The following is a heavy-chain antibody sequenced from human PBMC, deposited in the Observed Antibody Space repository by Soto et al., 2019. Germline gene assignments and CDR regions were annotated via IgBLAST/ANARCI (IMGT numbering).Heavy chain of an antibody. CDR1: GYTFTAYA. CDR3: VRDVSSSIDC. CDR2: INAGNGDT. V-gene: IGHV1-3*01. Sequence: GASVKVSCKASGYTFTAYALHWVRQAPGHRLEWMGWINAGNGDTKYSHKFQDRVTIYRDTSASTVYMEMSSLRSEDTTVYYCVRDVSSSIDCWGQGTPVTVPS. J-gene: IGHJ4*02. D-gene: IGHD2-2*01.